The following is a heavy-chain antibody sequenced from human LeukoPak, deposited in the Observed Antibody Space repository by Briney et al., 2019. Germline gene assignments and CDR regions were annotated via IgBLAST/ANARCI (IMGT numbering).Heavy chain of an antibody. Sequence: NPSETLSLTCTVSGGSISSGSYYWSWVRQPAGKGPEWIGRIYTSGSTNYNPPLKSQVTIPVDTSKTQFSLKLSSVTAADTAVYYCARDRKQWLTSDAFDIWGQGTMVTVSS. J-gene: IGHJ3*02. D-gene: IGHD6-19*01. CDR2: IYTSGST. CDR1: GGSISSGSYY. V-gene: IGHV4-61*02. CDR3: ARDRKQWLTSDAFDI.